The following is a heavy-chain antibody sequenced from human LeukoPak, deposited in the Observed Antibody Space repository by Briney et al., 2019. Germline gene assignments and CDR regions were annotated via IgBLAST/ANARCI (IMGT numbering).Heavy chain of an antibody. V-gene: IGHV4-39*07. CDR1: GDSISSSNCY. D-gene: IGHD7-27*01. J-gene: IGHJ4*02. CDR2: IYFSGGT. Sequence: SETLSLTCTVSGDSISSSNCYWGWIRQPPGKGLEWIGSIYFSGGTYYNPSLKSRVTISVDTSKNQFSLKVSSVTAADTAVYYCASVANWGSRGRASSYWGQGTLVTVSS. CDR3: ASVANWGSRGRASSY.